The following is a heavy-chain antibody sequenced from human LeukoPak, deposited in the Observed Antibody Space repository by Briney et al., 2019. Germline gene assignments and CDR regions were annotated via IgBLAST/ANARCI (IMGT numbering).Heavy chain of an antibody. Sequence: SETLSLTCTVSGGSISTSNYYWGWIRQPPGKGLEWIGNIFYSGSTYYSPSLRSRVTISVDTSKNQFSLKLSSVTAADTAVYYCARDPNYYDSSGYYFDYWGQGTLVTVSS. CDR3: ARDPNYYDSSGYYFDY. V-gene: IGHV4-39*07. J-gene: IGHJ4*02. D-gene: IGHD3-22*01. CDR2: IFYSGST. CDR1: GGSISTSNYY.